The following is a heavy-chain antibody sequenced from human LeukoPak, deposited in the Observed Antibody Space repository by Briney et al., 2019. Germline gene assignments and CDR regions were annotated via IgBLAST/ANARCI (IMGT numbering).Heavy chain of an antibody. D-gene: IGHD3-22*01. CDR1: GFTFSNFA. J-gene: IGHJ5*02. Sequence: KAGGSLRLSCAASGFTFSNFAMTWVRQAPGKGLEWVSSIVGSSSTYYADSLKGRFTISRDNAKNSLYLQMNSLRAEDTAVYYCARDVYYYDSSGFDPWGQGTLVTVSS. CDR3: ARDVYYYDSSGFDP. V-gene: IGHV3-69-1*01. CDR2: IVGSSST.